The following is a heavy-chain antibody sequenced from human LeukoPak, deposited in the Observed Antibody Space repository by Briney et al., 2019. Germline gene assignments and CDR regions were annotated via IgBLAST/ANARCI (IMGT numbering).Heavy chain of an antibody. Sequence: SETLPLTCTVSGGSISSYYWSWIRQPPGKGLEWIGYIYYSGSTNYNPSLKSRVTISVDTSKNQFSLKLSSVTAADTAVYYCARGALWFGEYYFDYWGQGTLVTVSS. CDR2: IYYSGST. CDR3: ARGALWFGEYYFDY. J-gene: IGHJ4*02. D-gene: IGHD3-10*01. CDR1: GGSISSYY. V-gene: IGHV4-59*01.